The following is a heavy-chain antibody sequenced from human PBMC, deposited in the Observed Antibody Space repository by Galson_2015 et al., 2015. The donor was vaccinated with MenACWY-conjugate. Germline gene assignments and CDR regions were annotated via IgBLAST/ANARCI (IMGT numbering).Heavy chain of an antibody. V-gene: IGHV4-59*02. Sequence: LSLTCAVSGGSVTRYYWRWIRQPPGKGLEWIGYSYYTGTTKYNPSLKSRVTISVDTSKNQVSLRVTSVTAADTAVYYCARSGSSGYDYDLDYWGQGTLVTVSS. CDR2: SYYTGTT. CDR1: GGSVTRYY. J-gene: IGHJ4*02. CDR3: ARSGSSGYDYDLDY. D-gene: IGHD5-12*01.